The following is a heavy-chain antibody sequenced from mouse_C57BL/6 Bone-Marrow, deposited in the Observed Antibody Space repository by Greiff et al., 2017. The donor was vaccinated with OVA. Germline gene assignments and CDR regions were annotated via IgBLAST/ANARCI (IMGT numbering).Heavy chain of an antibody. V-gene: IGHV5-4*01. Sequence: EVQLVESGGGLVKPGGSLKLSCAASGFTFSSYAMSWVRQTPEKRLEWVATISDGGSYTYYPDNVKGRFTITRDNAKNNLYMQRSHLKSEDTAMYDGARDRGGIAGVEGSYYFDYGGRGTTLTGTS. CDR1: GFTFSSYA. CDR2: ISDGGSYT. CDR3: ARDRGGIAGVEGSYYFDY. D-gene: IGHD1-1*02. J-gene: IGHJ2*01.